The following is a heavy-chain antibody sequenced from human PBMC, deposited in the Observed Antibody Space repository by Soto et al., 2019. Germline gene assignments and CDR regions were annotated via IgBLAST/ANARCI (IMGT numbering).Heavy chain of an antibody. CDR3: ARWGPNGVVAAGQSDPI. D-gene: IGHD2-15*01. CDR2: INHSGST. J-gene: IGHJ3*02. CDR1: GGSFSTYY. V-gene: IGHV4-34*01. Sequence: QVQLQQWGAGLLKPSETLSLTCAVYGGSFSTYYWSWIRQPPGKGLEWIGEINHSGSTNYNPSLKSRVSISVDTPKNQFSLRLTAVTAADTAVYYCARWGPNGVVAAGQSDPIWGQGTMVTVSS.